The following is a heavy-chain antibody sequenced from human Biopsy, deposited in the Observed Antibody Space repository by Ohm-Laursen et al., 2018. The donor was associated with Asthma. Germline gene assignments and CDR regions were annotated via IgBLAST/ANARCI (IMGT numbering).Heavy chain of an antibody. D-gene: IGHD6-13*01. Sequence: SLRLSCAASGFAVSRDHMFWVRQAPGKGLGWVSVIYSGGTSHTADSVRGRFTISRDYSKNTLYLQMHSPRAEDTAVYYCARGDSSNWSHYYFDYWGQGTLVTVSS. CDR2: IYSGGTS. CDR3: ARGDSSNWSHYYFDY. CDR1: GFAVSRDH. V-gene: IGHV3-53*01. J-gene: IGHJ4*02.